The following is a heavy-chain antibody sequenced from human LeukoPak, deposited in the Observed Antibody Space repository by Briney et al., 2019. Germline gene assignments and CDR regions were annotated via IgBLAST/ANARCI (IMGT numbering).Heavy chain of an antibody. D-gene: IGHD3-3*01. CDR3: AKVYFGVVIIYAFDI. CDR2: IRYDGSNK. CDR1: GFTFSSYG. V-gene: IGHV3-30*02. Sequence: GGSLRLSCAASGFTFSSYGMHWVRQAPGKGLEWVAFIRYDGSNKYYADSVKGRFTISRDNSKNTLYLQMNSLRAEDTAVYYCAKVYFGVVIIYAFDIWGQGTMVTVSS. J-gene: IGHJ3*02.